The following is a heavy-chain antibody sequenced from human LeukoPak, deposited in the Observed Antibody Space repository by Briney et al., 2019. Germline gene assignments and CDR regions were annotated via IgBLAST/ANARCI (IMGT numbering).Heavy chain of an antibody. CDR2: ISASGAST. D-gene: IGHD6-19*01. J-gene: IGHJ4*02. CDR1: GFTFSSYA. CDR3: ARISGPDY. V-gene: IGHV3-23*01. Sequence: GGSLRLSCAASGFTFSSYAMTWVRQAPGKGLEWVSAISASGASTYYADSVKGRFTISRDNSKNTLYLQMNSLRAEDTAVYYCARISGPDYWGQGTLVTVSS.